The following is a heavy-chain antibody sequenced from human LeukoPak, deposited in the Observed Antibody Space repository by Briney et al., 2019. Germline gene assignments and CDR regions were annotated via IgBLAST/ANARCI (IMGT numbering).Heavy chain of an antibody. CDR2: ISGSGGST. V-gene: IGHV3-23*01. D-gene: IGHD3-10*01. J-gene: IGHJ6*03. CDR3: ARDRGNYYYYMDV. CDR1: GFTFSSYA. Sequence: GGSLRLSCAASGFTFSSYAMTWVRQAPGKGLEWVSAISGSGGSTYYADSVKGRFTISRDNSKNTLYLQMNSLRAEDTAVYYCARDRGNYYYYMDVWGKGTTVTVSS.